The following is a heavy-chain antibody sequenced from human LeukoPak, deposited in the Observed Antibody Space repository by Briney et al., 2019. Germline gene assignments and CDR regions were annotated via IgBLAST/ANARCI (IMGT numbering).Heavy chain of an antibody. D-gene: IGHD6-13*01. CDR3: ARPLVGTGYSSSWYFDS. CDR2: IYPGDSDT. V-gene: IGHV5-51*01. J-gene: IGHJ4*02. CDR1: GYSFTSYW. Sequence: GESLKISCKGSGYSFTSYWIVWVRQMPGKGLEWMGTIYPGDSDTRYSPSFQGQVTISADTSITTAYLQWSSLKASDTAMYYCARPLVGTGYSSSWYFDSWGQGTLVTVSS.